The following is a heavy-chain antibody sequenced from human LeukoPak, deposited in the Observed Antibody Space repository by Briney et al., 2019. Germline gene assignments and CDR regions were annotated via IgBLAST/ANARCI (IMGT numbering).Heavy chain of an antibody. CDR3: ARVSPYIYGDVETWYFDL. CDR2: MYYSGST. V-gene: IGHV4-31*03. D-gene: IGHD4-17*01. J-gene: IGHJ2*01. Sequence: SQTLSLTCTVSGGSNSSGGYYWRWIRQHPGKGLEWIGYMYYSGSTYYNPSLKSRVTISVDTSKNQFSLKLSSVTAADTAVYYCARVSPYIYGDVETWYFDLWGRGTLVSVSS. CDR1: GGSNSSGGYY.